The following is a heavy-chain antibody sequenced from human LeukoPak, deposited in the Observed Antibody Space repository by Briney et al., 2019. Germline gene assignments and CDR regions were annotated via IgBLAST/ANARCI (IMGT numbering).Heavy chain of an antibody. CDR1: GFTFISYW. CDR3: ARGGGLDV. J-gene: IGHJ6*02. D-gene: IGHD3-16*01. V-gene: IGHV3-7*03. CDR2: INQDGSGK. Sequence: GGSLRLSCAASGFTFISYWMSWVRQAPGKGLEWVANINQDGSGKYYVDSVKGRFTISRDNAKNSLYLQMSNLRAEDTAVYFCARGGGLDVWGQGATVTVSS.